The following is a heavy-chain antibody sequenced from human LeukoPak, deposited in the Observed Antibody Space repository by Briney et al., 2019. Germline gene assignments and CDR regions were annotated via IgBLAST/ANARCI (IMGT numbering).Heavy chain of an antibody. CDR1: GFTVSSNY. V-gene: IGHV3-66*01. CDR3: AREIEAFDL. CDR2: IYSGGST. Sequence: GGSLRLSCAASGFTVSSNYMSWVRQAPGKGLEWVSVIYSGGSTYYADSVQGRFTISRDNAEKSLYLQMDSLRAEDTAVYYCAREIEAFDLWGQGTMVTVSS. J-gene: IGHJ3*01.